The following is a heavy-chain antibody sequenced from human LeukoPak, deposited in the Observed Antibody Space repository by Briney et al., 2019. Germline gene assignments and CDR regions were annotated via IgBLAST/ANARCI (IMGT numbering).Heavy chain of an antibody. CDR3: AKGAYGDYVSGIDY. CDR1: GFTFSSYG. D-gene: IGHD4-17*01. V-gene: IGHV3-33*06. Sequence: GRSLRLSCAASGFTFSSYGMHWVRQAPGKGLEWVAVIWYDGSNKYYADSVKGRFTISRDNSKNSLYLQMNSLRAEDTALYYCAKGAYGDYVSGIDYWGQGTLVTVSS. J-gene: IGHJ4*02. CDR2: IWYDGSNK.